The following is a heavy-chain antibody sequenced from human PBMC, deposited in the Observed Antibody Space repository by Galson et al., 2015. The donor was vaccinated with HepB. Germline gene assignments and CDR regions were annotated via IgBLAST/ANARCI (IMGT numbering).Heavy chain of an antibody. CDR2: IRSKAYGGTT. Sequence: SLRLSCAASGFTFGDYAMSWFRQAPGKGLEWVGFIRSKAYGGTTEYAASVKGRFTISRDDSKSIAYLQMNSLKTEDTAVYYCTRQLRFLEWLLYRGAFWFDPWGQGTLVTVSS. V-gene: IGHV3-49*03. CDR3: TRQLRFLEWLLYRGAFWFDP. J-gene: IGHJ5*02. CDR1: GFTFGDYA. D-gene: IGHD3-3*01.